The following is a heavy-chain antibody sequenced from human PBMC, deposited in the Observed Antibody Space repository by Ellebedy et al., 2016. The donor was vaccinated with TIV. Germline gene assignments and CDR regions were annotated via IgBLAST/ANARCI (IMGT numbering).Heavy chain of an antibody. Sequence: GESLKISCEESGHTFSHDWIAWVRQMPGKGLEWMGLIYPGDSNTRYSPSFQGQVTISADKSINTAYLQWSSLKASDTAMFYCARHIYSSSRSYYFDYWGQGTLVTVSS. CDR1: GHTFSHDW. CDR2: IYPGDSNT. J-gene: IGHJ4*02. V-gene: IGHV5-51*01. CDR3: ARHIYSSSRSYYFDY. D-gene: IGHD6-6*01.